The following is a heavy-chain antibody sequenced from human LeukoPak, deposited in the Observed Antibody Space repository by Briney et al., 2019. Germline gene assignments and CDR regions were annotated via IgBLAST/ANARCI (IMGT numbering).Heavy chain of an antibody. V-gene: IGHV1-2*02. J-gene: IGHJ1*01. CDR1: GYTFTSYY. CDR3: ARVSGYYGPGPGGDFQH. Sequence: GASVKVSCKASGYTFTSYYMHWVRQAPGQGLEWMGWINPNSGGTNYAQKFQGRVTMTRDTSISTAYMELSRLRSDDTAVYYCARVSGYYGPGPGGDFQHWGQGTLVTVSS. D-gene: IGHD2/OR15-2a*01. CDR2: INPNSGGT.